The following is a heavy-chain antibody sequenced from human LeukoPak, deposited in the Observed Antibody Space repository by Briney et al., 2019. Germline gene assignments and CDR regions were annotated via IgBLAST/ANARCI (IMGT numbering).Heavy chain of an antibody. J-gene: IGHJ4*02. CDR1: GFTFSDYY. V-gene: IGHV3-11*04. CDR3: ASGRNYFDY. CDR2: ISGSGGST. D-gene: IGHD1-14*01. Sequence: GGSLRLSCAASGFTFSDYYMSWVRQAPGKGLEWVSAISGSGGSTYYADSVKGRFTISRDNAKNSLYLQMNSLRAEDTAVYYCASGRNYFDYWGQGTLVTVSS.